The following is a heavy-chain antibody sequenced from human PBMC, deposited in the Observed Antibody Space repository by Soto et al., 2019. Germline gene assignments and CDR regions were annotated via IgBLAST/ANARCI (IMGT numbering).Heavy chain of an antibody. Sequence: QVQLVQSGAEVKKPGSSVKVSCKASGGTFSSYAISWVRQAPGQGLEWMGGIIPIFGTANYAQKFQGRVTITADESTSTAYMEVSSLRSEDTAVYYCARVVSVTTYITLTDAFDIWGQGTMVTVSS. J-gene: IGHJ3*02. V-gene: IGHV1-69*01. CDR3: ARVVSVTTYITLTDAFDI. D-gene: IGHD4-4*01. CDR1: GGTFSSYA. CDR2: IIPIFGTA.